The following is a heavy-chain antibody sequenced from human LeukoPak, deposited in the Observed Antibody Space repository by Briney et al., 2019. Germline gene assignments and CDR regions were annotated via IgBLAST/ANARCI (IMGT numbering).Heavy chain of an antibody. J-gene: IGHJ4*02. V-gene: IGHV3-48*03. D-gene: IGHD3-22*01. CDR3: ARVTYYYDSSGYPLYYFDY. Sequence: PGGSLRLSCAASGFTFSSYEMNWVRQAPGKGLEWVSYISSSGSTIYYADSVKGRFTISRDNAKNSLYLQMNSLRAEDTAVYYCARVTYYYDSSGYPLYYFDYWGQGTLVTVSS. CDR2: ISSSGSTI. CDR1: GFTFSSYE.